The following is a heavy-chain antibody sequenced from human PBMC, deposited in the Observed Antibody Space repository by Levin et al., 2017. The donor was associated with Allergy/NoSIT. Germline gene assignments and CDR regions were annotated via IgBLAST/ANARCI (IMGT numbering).Heavy chain of an antibody. CDR2: IYYSGST. CDR3: ASEGTTGTTGFDY. V-gene: IGHV4-59*01. J-gene: IGHJ4*02. CDR1: GGSISSYY. D-gene: IGHD1-1*01. Sequence: PSETLSLTCTVSGGSISSYYWSWIRQPPGKGLEWIGYIYYSGSTNYNPSLKSRVTISVDTSKNQFSLKLSSVTAADTAVYYCASEGTTGTTGFDYWGQGTLVTVSS.